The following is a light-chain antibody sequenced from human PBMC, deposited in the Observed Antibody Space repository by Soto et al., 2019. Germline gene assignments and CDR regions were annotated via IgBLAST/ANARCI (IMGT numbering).Light chain of an antibody. Sequence: QSVLTQPASVSGSPGQTITISCTGSSDDIGTYEYISWHQHHPGKXPTXXXXXXXDXPXGISDPFSGSKSGNTASLTIFGLQVEDEAVYYCSSYTSGSTLPWVFGTGTKVTGL. CDR3: SSYTSGSTLPWV. J-gene: IGLJ1*01. CDR1: SDDIGTYEY. V-gene: IGLV2-14*01. CDR2: XXX.